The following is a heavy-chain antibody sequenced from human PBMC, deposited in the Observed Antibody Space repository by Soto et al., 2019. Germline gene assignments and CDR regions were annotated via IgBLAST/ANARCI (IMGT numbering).Heavy chain of an antibody. Sequence: EVQVLESGGGLVQPGGSLRLSCEASGITFSNYMMTWIRQAPGKGLEWVSTITAGGDGTYYADSVKGRSTMTRETSKNTLYLQMTRLRAEATAVYYCAPHVYCSGGSCKYDAFAIRGQGTMVTVSS. V-gene: IGHV3-23*01. J-gene: IGHJ3*02. CDR3: APHVYCSGGSCKYDAFAI. CDR2: ITAGGDGT. D-gene: IGHD2-15*01. CDR1: GITFSNYM.